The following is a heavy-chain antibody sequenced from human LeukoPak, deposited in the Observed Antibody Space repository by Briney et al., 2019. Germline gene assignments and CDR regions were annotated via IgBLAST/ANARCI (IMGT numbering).Heavy chain of an antibody. J-gene: IGHJ3*02. Sequence: ASVKVSCKASGYTFTSYYMHWVRQAPGQGLEWMGIINPSGGSTSYAQKFQGRVTMTRDTSISTAHMELSRLRSDDTAVYYCARARDAFDIWGQGTMVTVSS. CDR1: GYTFTSYY. CDR2: INPSGGST. CDR3: ARARDAFDI. V-gene: IGHV1-46*01.